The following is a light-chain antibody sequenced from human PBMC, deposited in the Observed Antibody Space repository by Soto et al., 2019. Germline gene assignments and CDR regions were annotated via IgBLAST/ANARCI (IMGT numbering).Light chain of an antibody. CDR3: QQRSTWPPAWT. Sequence: EIVLTQSPATLSLSPGERATISCRASQRVSSYLAWYQQKPGQPPRLLIYDASNKATGIPARFSGSGSGTDFTLPISRLEPEDFAVYYCQQRSTWPPAWTFGQGTKVEIK. V-gene: IGKV3-11*01. CDR1: QRVSSY. J-gene: IGKJ1*01. CDR2: DAS.